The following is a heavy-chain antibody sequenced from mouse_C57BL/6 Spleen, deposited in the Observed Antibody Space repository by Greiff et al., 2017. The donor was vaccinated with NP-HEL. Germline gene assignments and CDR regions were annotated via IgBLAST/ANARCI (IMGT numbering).Heavy chain of an antibody. J-gene: IGHJ2*01. Sequence: EVQLQESGGGLVKPGGSLKLSCAASGFTFSDYGMHWVRQAPEKGLEWVAYISSGSSTIYYADTVKGRFTISRDNAKNTLFLQMTSLRSEDTAMYYCARPTYYYYGFDYWGQGTTLTVSS. CDR2: ISSGSSTI. CDR1: GFTFSDYG. D-gene: IGHD1-1*01. V-gene: IGHV5-17*01. CDR3: ARPTYYYYGFDY.